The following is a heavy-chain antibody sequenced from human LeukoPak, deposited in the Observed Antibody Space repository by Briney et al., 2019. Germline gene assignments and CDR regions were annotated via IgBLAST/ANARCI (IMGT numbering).Heavy chain of an antibody. J-gene: IGHJ4*02. D-gene: IGHD2-15*01. CDR3: ARGRGVDIVVVVAATLAQYYFDY. CDR1: GGSFSGYY. V-gene: IGHV4-34*01. CDR2: INHSGST. Sequence: SETLSLTCAVYGGSFSGYYWSWIRQPPGKGLEWIGEINHSGSTNYNPSLKSRATISVDTSKNQFSLKLSSVTAADTAVYYCARGRGVDIVVVVAATLAQYYFDYWGQGTLVTVSS.